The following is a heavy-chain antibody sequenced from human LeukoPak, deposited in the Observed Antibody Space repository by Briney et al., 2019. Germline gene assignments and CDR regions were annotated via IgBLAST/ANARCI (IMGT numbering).Heavy chain of an antibody. V-gene: IGHV3-23*01. CDR1: GFTFSSYA. CDR2: ISGSGGST. CDR3: AKSISRPYYMDV. Sequence: GGSLRLSCAASGFTFSSYAMSWVRQAPGKGLEWVSAISGSGGSTYCADSVKGRFTISRDNSKNTLYLQMNSLRAEDTAVYYCAKSISRPYYMDVWGKGTTVTVSS. D-gene: IGHD3-3*02. J-gene: IGHJ6*03.